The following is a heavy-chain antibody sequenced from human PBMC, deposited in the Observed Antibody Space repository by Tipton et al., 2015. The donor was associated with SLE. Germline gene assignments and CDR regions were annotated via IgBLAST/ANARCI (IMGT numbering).Heavy chain of an antibody. Sequence: TLSLTCTVSGGSISSSSYYWGWIRQPPGKGLEWIGSIYYSGSTYYNPSLKSRVTISVDTSKNQFSLKLSSVTAADTAVYYCARGGNIAVAGTDYWGQGTLVTVSS. V-gene: IGHV4-39*07. CDR2: IYYSGST. CDR3: ARGGNIAVAGTDY. J-gene: IGHJ4*02. D-gene: IGHD6-19*01. CDR1: GGSISSSSYY.